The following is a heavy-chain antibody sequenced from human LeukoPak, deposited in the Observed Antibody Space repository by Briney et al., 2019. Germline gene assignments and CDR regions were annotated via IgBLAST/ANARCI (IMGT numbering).Heavy chain of an antibody. J-gene: IGHJ4*02. CDR2: INPNSGGT. CDR3: ARVRFGEFPLDY. D-gene: IGHD3-10*01. V-gene: IGHV1-2*02. Sequence: ASVKVSCKASGYTFTSYYMHWVRQAPGQGLEWMGWINPNSGGTNYAQKFQGRVTMTRDTSISTAYMELSRLRSDDTAVYYCARVRFGEFPLDYWGQGTLVTVSS. CDR1: GYTFTSYY.